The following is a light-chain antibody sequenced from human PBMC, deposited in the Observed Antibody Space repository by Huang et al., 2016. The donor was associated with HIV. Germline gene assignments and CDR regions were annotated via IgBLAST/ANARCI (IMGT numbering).Light chain of an antibody. J-gene: IGKJ3*01. CDR1: QIITNY. V-gene: IGKV1-9*01. CDR3: QQLNSYPRT. CDR2: AAS. Sequence: IQLTQSPSSLSASVGDRVTITCRASQIITNYLAWYQQKPGKAPKLLIYAASTLQSGVPSRFSGSGSGTDFTLTISSLQPVDSATYYCQQLNSYPRTFGPGTKLDI.